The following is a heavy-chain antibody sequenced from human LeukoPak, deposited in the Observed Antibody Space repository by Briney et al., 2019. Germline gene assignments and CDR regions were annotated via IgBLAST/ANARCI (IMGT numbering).Heavy chain of an antibody. J-gene: IGHJ3*02. Sequence: GRSLRLSCTASGFTFGDYAMSWVRQAPGKGLEWVGFIRSKACGGTTEYAASVKGRFTISRDDSKSIAYLQMNSLKTEDTAVYYCTRSRIVVVTAVPDAFDIWGQGTMVTVSS. CDR1: GFTFGDYA. CDR2: IRSKACGGTT. V-gene: IGHV3-49*04. CDR3: TRSRIVVVTAVPDAFDI. D-gene: IGHD2-21*02.